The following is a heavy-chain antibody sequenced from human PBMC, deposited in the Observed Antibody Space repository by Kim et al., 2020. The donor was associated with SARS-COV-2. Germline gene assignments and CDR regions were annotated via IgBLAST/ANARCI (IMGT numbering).Heavy chain of an antibody. V-gene: IGHV3-30*01. CDR3: ARDRGSSWSFSYYGMDV. Sequence: SVKGRFSISRDNSKNTLDLEMNSLRAEDTAVYYCARDRGSSWSFSYYGMDVWGQGTTVTVSS. J-gene: IGHJ6*02. D-gene: IGHD6-13*01.